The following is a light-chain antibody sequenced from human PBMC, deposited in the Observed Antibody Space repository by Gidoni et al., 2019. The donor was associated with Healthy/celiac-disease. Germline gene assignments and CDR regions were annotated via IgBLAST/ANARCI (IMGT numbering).Light chain of an antibody. CDR2: DVS. Sequence: QSALTQPASVSGSPGQAITISCTGTSSDVGGYNYFSWYQQHPGTAPKLIIYDVSNRPSGVSNRFSGSKSGNTASLTISGLQAEDEADYYCSSYTSSSTLYVVFGGGTKLTVL. V-gene: IGLV2-14*01. CDR3: SSYTSSSTLYVV. CDR1: SSDVGGYNY. J-gene: IGLJ2*01.